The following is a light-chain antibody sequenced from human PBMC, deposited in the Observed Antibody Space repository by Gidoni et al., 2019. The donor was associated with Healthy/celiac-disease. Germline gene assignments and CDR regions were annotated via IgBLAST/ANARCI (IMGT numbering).Light chain of an antibody. CDR2: GAS. V-gene: IGKV3-20*01. CDR3: QRYGSSLT. CDR1: QSVSSSY. J-gene: IGKJ5*01. Sequence: TVLTQSPGTLSLSPGERATLSCRASQSVSSSYLAWYQQKPGQAPRLLIYGASSRATGIPDRFSGSGSGTDFTLTISRLEPEDFAVYYCQRYGSSLTFGQGTRLEIK.